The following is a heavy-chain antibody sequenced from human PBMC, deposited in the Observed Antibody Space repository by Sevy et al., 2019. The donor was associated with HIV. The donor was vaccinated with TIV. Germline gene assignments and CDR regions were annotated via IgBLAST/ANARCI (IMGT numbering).Heavy chain of an antibody. V-gene: IGHV4-59*08. D-gene: IGHD1-26*01. Sequence: SETLSLTCTVSGXXXTSLYWGWIRQPPGKGLEWIANIYYNGNTNYNPSLKSRVTISLDTSKNQFSLRLSSVTAADTAIYHCAGENAWGXGYXWGQGTLVTVSS. CDR1: GXXXTSLY. CDR2: IYYNGNT. J-gene: IGHJ4*02. CDR3: AGENAWGXGYX.